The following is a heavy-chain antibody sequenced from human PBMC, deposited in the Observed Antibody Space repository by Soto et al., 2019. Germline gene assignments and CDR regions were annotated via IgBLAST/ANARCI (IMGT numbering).Heavy chain of an antibody. CDR1: GGTFSSYA. J-gene: IGHJ3*02. D-gene: IGHD3-22*01. CDR2: IIPIFGTA. CDR3: ARETMIVVVTSPNAFDI. V-gene: IGHV1-69*12. Sequence: QVQLVQSGAEVKKPGSSVKVSCKASGGTFSSYAISWVRQAPGQGLEWMGGIIPIFGTANYAQKFQGRVTITAEESTSTAYMELSSLRSEDTAVYYCARETMIVVVTSPNAFDIWGQGTMVTVSS.